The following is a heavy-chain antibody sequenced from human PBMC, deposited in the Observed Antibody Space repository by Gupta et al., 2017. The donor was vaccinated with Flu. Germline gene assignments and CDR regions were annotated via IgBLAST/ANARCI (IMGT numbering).Heavy chain of an antibody. Sequence: QVQLVESGGGVVQPGRSLRLSCAASGFTFSDSGMHWVRQAPGKGLEWVAVIWYDGSYKYYAESVRDRFTVSRDNSKNTLYLQMNSLRAEDTAVYYCARPRSSRYRLNYYFDYWGQGALVTVSS. D-gene: IGHD6-13*01. V-gene: IGHV3-33*01. J-gene: IGHJ4*02. CDR3: ARPRSSRYRLNYYFDY. CDR2: IWYDGSYK. CDR1: GFTFSDSG.